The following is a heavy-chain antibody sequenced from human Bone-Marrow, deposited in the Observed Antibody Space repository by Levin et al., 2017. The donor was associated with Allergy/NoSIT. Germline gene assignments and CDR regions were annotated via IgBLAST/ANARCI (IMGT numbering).Heavy chain of an antibody. CDR1: GFTFNNYY. CDR3: ATDGCKSGWEY. V-gene: IGHV3-11*01. CDR2: MSSSGNTI. J-gene: IGHJ4*02. Sequence: GESLKISCAASGFTFNNYYMSWIRQAPGKGLEWVSYMSSSGNTISYADSVKGRFTISRDNAKKSLYLEMNSLRVEDTAVYYCATDGCKSGWEYWGQGALVTLAS. D-gene: IGHD6-19*01.